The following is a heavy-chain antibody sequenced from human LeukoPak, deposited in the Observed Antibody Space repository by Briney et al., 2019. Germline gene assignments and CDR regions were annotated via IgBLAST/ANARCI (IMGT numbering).Heavy chain of an antibody. Sequence: KPSETLSLTCTVSGGSISSSSYYWGWIRQPPGKGLEWIGSIYYSGSTYYNPSLKSRATISVDTSKNQFSLKLSSVTAADTAVYYCARVVQKNYDFWSGASTYYFDYWGQGTLVTVSS. V-gene: IGHV4-39*07. CDR1: GGSISSSSYY. CDR3: ARVVQKNYDFWSGASTYYFDY. CDR2: IYYSGST. D-gene: IGHD3-3*01. J-gene: IGHJ4*02.